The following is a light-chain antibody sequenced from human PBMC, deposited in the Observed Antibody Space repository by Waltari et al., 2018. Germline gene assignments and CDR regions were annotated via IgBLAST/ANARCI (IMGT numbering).Light chain of an antibody. V-gene: IGLV2-14*02. CDR3: RSYTSSSTWV. CDR2: NGI. J-gene: IGLJ3*02. Sequence: YHPAPGKAPKPIIYNGITRPPGVSRRCSGSKSGNTASLTISGLQAEDEADYYCRSYTSSSTWVFGGGTKLTVL.